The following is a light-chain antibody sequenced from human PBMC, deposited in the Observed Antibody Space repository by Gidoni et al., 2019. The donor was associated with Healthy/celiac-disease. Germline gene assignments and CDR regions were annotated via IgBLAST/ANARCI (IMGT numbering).Light chain of an antibody. CDR2: KAS. Sequence: YASVGDRVTITCRASQSISSWLAWYQQKPGKAPKLLIYKASSLESGVPSRFSGSGSGTEFTLTISSLQPDDFATYYCQQYNSYSWTFGQGTKVEIK. V-gene: IGKV1-5*03. CDR3: QQYNSYSWT. CDR1: QSISSW. J-gene: IGKJ1*01.